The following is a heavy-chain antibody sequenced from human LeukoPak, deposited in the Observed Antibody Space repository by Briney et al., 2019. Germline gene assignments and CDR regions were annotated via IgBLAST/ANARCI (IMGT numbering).Heavy chain of an antibody. CDR1: RFMFHSYT. V-gene: IGHV3-69-1*01. J-gene: IGHJ4*02. D-gene: IGHD3-10*01. CDR3: PRSLWGVKRAYDFDY. CDR2: IGGCETS. Sequence: GGSLRLSCPPSRFMFHSYTKNSVSQAPANGLHNLPYIGGCETSSYADSVEGRFTVSSDDAKHSLYLQMNSLRADDTAVYYCPRSLWGVKRAYDFDYWGQGTLVTVSS.